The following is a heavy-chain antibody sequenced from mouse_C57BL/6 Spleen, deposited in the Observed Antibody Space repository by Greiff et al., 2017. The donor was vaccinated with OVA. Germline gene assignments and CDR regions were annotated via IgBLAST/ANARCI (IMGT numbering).Heavy chain of an antibody. CDR1: GYTFTNYW. D-gene: IGHD2-5*01. J-gene: IGHJ3*01. Sequence: VKLVESGAELVRPGTSVKMSCKASGYTFTNYWIGWAKQRPGHGLEWIGDIYPGGGYTNYNEKFKGKATLTADKSSSTAYMQFSSLTSEDSAIYYCARWGSNSAWFAYWGQGTLVTVSA. CDR3: ARWGSNSAWFAY. CDR2: IYPGGGYT. V-gene: IGHV1-63*01.